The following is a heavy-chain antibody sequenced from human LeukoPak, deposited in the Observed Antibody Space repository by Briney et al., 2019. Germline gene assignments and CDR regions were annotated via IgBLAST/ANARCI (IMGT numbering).Heavy chain of an antibody. D-gene: IGHD1-26*01. Sequence: KRGESLKISCQTSGYSFTSYWIGWVRQMPGKGLEWMGIIYPGDSDTRYSPSFQGQVTISADKSISTAYLQWSSLKASDTAMYYCARQSVGATGYYYYGMDVWGQGTTVTVSS. V-gene: IGHV5-51*01. CDR1: GYSFTSYW. CDR2: IYPGDSDT. J-gene: IGHJ6*02. CDR3: ARQSVGATGYYYYGMDV.